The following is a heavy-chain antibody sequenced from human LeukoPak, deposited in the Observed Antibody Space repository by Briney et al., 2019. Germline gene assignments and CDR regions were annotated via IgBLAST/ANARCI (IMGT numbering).Heavy chain of an antibody. J-gene: IGHJ3*02. D-gene: IGHD3-3*01. Sequence: SETLSLTCTVSGGSISSYYWSWIRQPAGKGLEWIGRIYPSGSTNYNPSLKSRVTMSVDTSKNQFSLKLSSVTAADTAVYYCAREVNPSYDFWSGSGAFDIWGQGTMVTVSS. CDR3: AREVNPSYDFWSGSGAFDI. CDR1: GGSISSYY. CDR2: IYPSGST. V-gene: IGHV4-4*07.